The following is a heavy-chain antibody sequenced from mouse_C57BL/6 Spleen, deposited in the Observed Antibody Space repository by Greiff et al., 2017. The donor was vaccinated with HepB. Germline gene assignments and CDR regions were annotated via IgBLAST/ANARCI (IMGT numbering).Heavy chain of an antibody. V-gene: IGHV5-4*01. CDR1: GFTFSSYA. CDR3: ARDSNYDAMDY. CDR2: ISDGGSYT. Sequence: EVMLVESGGGLVKPGGSLKLSCAASGFTFSSYAMSWVRQTPEKRLEWVATISDGGSYTYYPDNVKGRFTISRDNAKNNLYLQMSHLKSEDTAMYYGARDSNYDAMDYWGQGTSVTVSS. J-gene: IGHJ4*01. D-gene: IGHD2-5*01.